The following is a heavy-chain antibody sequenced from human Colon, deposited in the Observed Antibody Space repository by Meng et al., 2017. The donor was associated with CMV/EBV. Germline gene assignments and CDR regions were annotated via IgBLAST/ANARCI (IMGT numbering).Heavy chain of an antibody. D-gene: IGHD2-8*01. J-gene: IGHJ6*02. CDR1: GFTFSSYW. CDR2: IKQDGSEK. CDR3: ARDRRNNVGMDV. V-gene: IGHV3-7*01. Sequence: GESLKISCAASGFTFSSYWMSWVHQAPGKGLEWVANIKQDGSEKYYVDSVKGRFTISRDNAKNSLYLQMNSLRAEDTAVYYCARDRRNNVGMDVWGQGTTVTVSS.